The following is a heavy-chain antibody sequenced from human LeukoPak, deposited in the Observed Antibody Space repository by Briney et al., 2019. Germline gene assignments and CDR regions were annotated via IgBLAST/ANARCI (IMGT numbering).Heavy chain of an antibody. CDR3: ALNPGGGYCSSISCYISAFDI. J-gene: IGHJ3*02. CDR2: IYHSGST. V-gene: IGHV4-38-2*01. CDR1: GYSISSGYY. Sequence: SETLSLTCAVSGYSISSGYYWGWIRQPPGKGLEWIGSIYHSGSTYYNPSLKSRVTISVDTSKNQFSLKLSSVTAADTAVYYCALNPGGGYCSSISCYISAFDIWGQGTMVTVSS. D-gene: IGHD2-2*02.